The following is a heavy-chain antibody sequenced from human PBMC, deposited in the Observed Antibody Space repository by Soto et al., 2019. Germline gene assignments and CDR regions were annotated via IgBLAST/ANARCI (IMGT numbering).Heavy chain of an antibody. Sequence: QITLKESGPTLVKPTQTLTLTCTFSGFSLSTSGVGVGWIRQPPGKALEWLALIYWDDDKRYSPSLKSRLTITKDTSKNQVVLTMTNMDAVDTATYYCAHIDYYGSGSPFDYWGQGTLVTVSS. D-gene: IGHD3-10*01. V-gene: IGHV2-5*02. CDR3: AHIDYYGSGSPFDY. CDR1: GFSLSTSGVG. CDR2: IYWDDDK. J-gene: IGHJ4*02.